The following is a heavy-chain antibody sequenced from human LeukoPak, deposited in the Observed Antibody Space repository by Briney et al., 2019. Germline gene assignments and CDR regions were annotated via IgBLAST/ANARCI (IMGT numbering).Heavy chain of an antibody. D-gene: IGHD6-13*01. V-gene: IGHV3-7*01. CDR2: INQDGSER. J-gene: IGHJ3*02. Sequence: GGSLRLSCAASGFTFSSHWMTWVRQAPGKGLEWVANINQDGSERYYVDSVKGRFTISRDNAKNSLYLQMNSLRAEDTAVYYCARDSEYSSSLAFDIWGQGTMVTVSS. CDR1: GFTFSSHW. CDR3: ARDSEYSSSLAFDI.